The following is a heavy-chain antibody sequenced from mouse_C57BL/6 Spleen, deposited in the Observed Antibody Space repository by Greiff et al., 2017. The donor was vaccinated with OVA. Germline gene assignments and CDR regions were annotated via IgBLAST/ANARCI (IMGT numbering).Heavy chain of an antibody. CDR2: ISGGGGNP. V-gene: IGHV5-9*01. J-gene: IGHJ1*03. D-gene: IGHD1-1*01. CDR1: GFTFSSYT. Sequence: EVKLVASGGGLVKPGGSLKLSCAASGFTFSSYTMSWVRQTPEKRLEWVATISGGGGNPYYPDSVKGRFTISRENAKNTLYLQISRLRSEDTALYYCAIRPLITTGVPPYWYFDVWGTGTTVTVSS. CDR3: AIRPLITTGVPPYWYFDV.